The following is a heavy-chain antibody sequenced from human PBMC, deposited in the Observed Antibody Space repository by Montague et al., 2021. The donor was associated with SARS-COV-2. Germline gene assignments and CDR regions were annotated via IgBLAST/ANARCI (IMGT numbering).Heavy chain of an antibody. V-gene: IGHV6-1*01. CDR3: ARAERGSCGDGNCYQYFFNY. CDR1: GDSVSTNGGT. J-gene: IGHJ4*02. Sequence: CAISGDSVSTNGGTWNWVRLSPSRGLEWLGRTYYRSEWYSDYSVSVKSRISINPDTSKNQFSLQLNSVTPEDTAVYYCARAERGSCGDGNCYQYFFNYWGQGTLVTVAS. CDR2: TYYRSEWYS. D-gene: IGHD2-15*01.